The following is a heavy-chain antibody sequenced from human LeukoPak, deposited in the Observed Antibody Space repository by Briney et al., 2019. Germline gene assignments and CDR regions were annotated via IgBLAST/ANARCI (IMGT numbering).Heavy chain of an antibody. Sequence: GGSLRLSCAASGFTFSSYAMHWVRQAPGKGLEWVAVISYDGSNTYYADSVKGRFTISRDNSKNTLYLQMNSLRAEDTAVYYCARGSYYYDSSGYYSGGALNWFDPWGQGTLVTVSS. V-gene: IGHV3-30-3*01. CDR1: GFTFSSYA. D-gene: IGHD3-22*01. CDR2: ISYDGSNT. CDR3: ARGSYYYDSSGYYSGGALNWFDP. J-gene: IGHJ5*02.